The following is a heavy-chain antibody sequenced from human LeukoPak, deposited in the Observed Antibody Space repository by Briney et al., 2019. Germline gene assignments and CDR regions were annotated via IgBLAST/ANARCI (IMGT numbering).Heavy chain of an antibody. J-gene: IGHJ6*03. V-gene: IGHV1-18*01. D-gene: IGHD2-2*02. CDR1: GYTFTSYG. Sequence: ASVKVSCKASGYTFTSYGISWVRQAPGQGLEWMGWISAYNGNTNYAQKLQGRVTMTTDTSTSTAYMELRSLRSDDTAVYYCARDLKSEIPPHYYYYYYMDVWGKGTTVTVSS. CDR3: ARDLKSEIPPHYYYYYYMDV. CDR2: ISAYNGNT.